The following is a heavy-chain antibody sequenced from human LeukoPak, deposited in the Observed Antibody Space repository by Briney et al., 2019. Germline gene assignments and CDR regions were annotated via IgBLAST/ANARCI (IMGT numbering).Heavy chain of an antibody. CDR1: GFTFSSYS. D-gene: IGHD1-7*01. Sequence: GGSLRLSCAASGFTFSSYSMNWVRQTPGKGLAWVSYISGSSRESVKGRFTISRDNAKNSLYLQMKSLRAEDTAVYYCARTTYLGGTTGYMDVWGKGTTVTVSS. J-gene: IGHJ6*03. CDR3: ARTTYLGGTTGYMDV. CDR2: ISGSSR. V-gene: IGHV3-48*01.